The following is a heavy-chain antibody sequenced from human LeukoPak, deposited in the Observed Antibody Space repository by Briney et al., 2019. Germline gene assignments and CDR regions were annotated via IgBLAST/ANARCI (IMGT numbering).Heavy chain of an antibody. CDR1: RFTFSSYS. J-gene: IGHJ4*02. Sequence: GGSLRLSCAASRFTFSSYSMNWVRQAPGKGLEWVSYISSSSSTIYYTDSVKGRFTISRDNAKNSLYLQMNSLRAEDTAVYYCARNFVEMATPHGPIDYWGQGTLVTVSS. CDR2: ISSSSSTI. D-gene: IGHD5-24*01. CDR3: ARNFVEMATPHGPIDY. V-gene: IGHV3-48*04.